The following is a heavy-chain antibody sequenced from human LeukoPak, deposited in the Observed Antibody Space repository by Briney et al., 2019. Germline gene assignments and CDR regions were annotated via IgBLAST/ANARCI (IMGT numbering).Heavy chain of an antibody. V-gene: IGHV3-23*01. CDR2: ISGSGGDT. D-gene: IGHD3-22*01. CDR1: GFTFSSYA. Sequence: PGGSLRLSCAASGFTFSSYAMSWVRQAPGKGLEWVSVISGSGGDTHYADSVKGRFTIPRDNSKNTLYLQMNSLRVEDTAVYYCAKMGPGSGYFDAFDLWGQRTMVTVSS. J-gene: IGHJ3*01. CDR3: AKMGPGSGYFDAFDL.